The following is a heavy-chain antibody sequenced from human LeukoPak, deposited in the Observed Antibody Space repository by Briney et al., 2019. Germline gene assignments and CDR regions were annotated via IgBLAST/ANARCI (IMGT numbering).Heavy chain of an antibody. J-gene: IGHJ3*02. Sequence: ASVKVSCKASGYTFTSYGISWVRQAPGQGLEWMGWINPNSGGTNYAQKFQGWVTMTRDTSVSTAYMELSRLRSDDTAVYYCARVLIDCYDSSGYWGNAFDIWGQGTMVTVSS. CDR2: INPNSGGT. D-gene: IGHD3-22*01. CDR3: ARVLIDCYDSSGYWGNAFDI. CDR1: GYTFTSYG. V-gene: IGHV1-2*04.